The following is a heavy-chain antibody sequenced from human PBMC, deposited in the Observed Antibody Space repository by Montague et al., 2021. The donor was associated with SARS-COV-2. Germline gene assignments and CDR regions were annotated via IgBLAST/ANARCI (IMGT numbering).Heavy chain of an antibody. V-gene: IGHV4-34*01. D-gene: IGHD1-26*01. J-gene: IGHJ6*02. Sequence: SETLSLTCGVYGGSFGDDHWSWIRQPPGKGLEWIGDIKQSGSTNYNPSLKSRVTISIDTSKNQFSLKLNSVTAADTAVFYCARTRVGGRYYSGNYYYHYDMDVWGQGTTVTVSS. CDR2: IKQSGST. CDR1: GGSFGDDH. CDR3: ARTRVGGRYYSGNYYYHYDMDV.